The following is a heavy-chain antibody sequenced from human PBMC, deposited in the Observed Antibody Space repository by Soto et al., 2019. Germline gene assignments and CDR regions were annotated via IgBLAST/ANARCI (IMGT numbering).Heavy chain of an antibody. CDR1: GGTFSSYA. D-gene: IGHD5-12*01. CDR3: ARAEMATIRGYYYGMDV. J-gene: IGHJ6*02. Sequence: QVQLVQSGAEVKKPGSSVKVSCKASGGTFSSYAISWVRQAPGQGLEWMGGIIPIFGTANYAQKFQGRVTITADESTSTAYMELSSLRSEDTAVYYCARAEMATIRGYYYGMDVWGQGTTLTVSS. CDR2: IIPIFGTA. V-gene: IGHV1-69*12.